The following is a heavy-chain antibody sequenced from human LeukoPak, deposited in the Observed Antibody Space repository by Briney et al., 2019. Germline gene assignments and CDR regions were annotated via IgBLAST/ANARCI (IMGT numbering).Heavy chain of an antibody. CDR3: ARRRSSSLFDY. Sequence: SETLSLTCTVSGGSISSGGYYWSWIRRHPGKGLEWIGYIYYSGSTYYNPSLKSRVTISVDTSKNQFSLKLSSVTAADTAVYYCARRRSSSLFDYWGQGTLVTVSS. D-gene: IGHD6-13*01. CDR2: IYYSGST. J-gene: IGHJ4*02. CDR1: GGSISSGGYY. V-gene: IGHV4-31*03.